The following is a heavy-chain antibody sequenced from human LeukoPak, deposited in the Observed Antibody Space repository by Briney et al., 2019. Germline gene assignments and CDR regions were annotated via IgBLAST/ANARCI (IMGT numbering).Heavy chain of an antibody. CDR1: GFTFDDYA. J-gene: IGHJ4*02. CDR2: ISWNSGSI. CDR3: AKDTSNYYDSSGVDY. V-gene: IGHV3-9*01. D-gene: IGHD3-22*01. Sequence: GGSLRLSCAASGFTFDDYAMHWVRQAPGKGLEWVSGISWNSGSIGYADSVKGRFTISRDNAKNSLYLQMNSLRAEDTALYYCAKDTSNYYDSSGVDYWGQGTLVTVSS.